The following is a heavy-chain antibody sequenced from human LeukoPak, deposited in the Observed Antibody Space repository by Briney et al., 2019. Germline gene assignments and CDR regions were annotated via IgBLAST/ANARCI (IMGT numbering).Heavy chain of an antibody. J-gene: IGHJ6*03. D-gene: IGHD5-12*01. Sequence: PGGSLRLSCAASGFIFSSYGMHWVRQAPGMGLEWVAFIRYDGSDKYYADSVKGRFTITRDNPKNTLYLQMNSLRAEDTAVYYCAKRGGYDIHYYYYYYMDVWGKGTTVTISS. CDR3: AKRGGYDIHYYYYYYMDV. V-gene: IGHV3-30*02. CDR2: IRYDGSDK. CDR1: GFIFSSYG.